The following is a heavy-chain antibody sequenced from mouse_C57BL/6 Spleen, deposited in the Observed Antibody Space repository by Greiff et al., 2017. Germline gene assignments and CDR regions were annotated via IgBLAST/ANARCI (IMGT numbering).Heavy chain of an antibody. D-gene: IGHD1-1*01. CDR3: ARDYYGSIFDY. V-gene: IGHV5-17*01. J-gene: IGHJ2*01. CDR1: GFTSSDYG. Sequence: DVMLVESGGGLVKPGGSLKLSCAASGFTSSDYGMHWVRQAPEKGLEWVAYISSGSSTIYYADTVKGRFTISRDNAKNTLFLQMTSLRSEDTAMYYCARDYYGSIFDYWGQGTTLTVSS. CDR2: ISSGSSTI.